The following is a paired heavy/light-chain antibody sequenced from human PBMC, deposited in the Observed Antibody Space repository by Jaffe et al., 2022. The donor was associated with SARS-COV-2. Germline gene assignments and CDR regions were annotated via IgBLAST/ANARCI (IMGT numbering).Light chain of an antibody. J-gene: IGKJ5*01. CDR1: QSVSSSY. CDR3: QQYGSSPPVT. V-gene: IGKV3D-20*01. CDR2: DAS. Sequence: EIVLTQSPATLSLSPGERATLSCGASQSVSSSYLAWYQQKPGLAPRLLIYDASSRATGIPDRFSGSGSGTDFTLTISRLEPEDFAVYYCQQYGSSPPVTFGQGTRLEIK.
Heavy chain of an antibody. Sequence: QITLKESGPTLVKPTQTLTLTCTFSGFSLSTSGVGVGWIRQPPGKALEWLALIYWDDDKRYSPSLKSRLTITKDTSKNQVVLTMTNMDPVDTATYYCAHTLGSYYYGSGSYYSSQRRGAKPCYMDVWGKGTTVTVSS. D-gene: IGHD3-10*01. V-gene: IGHV2-5*02. CDR1: GFSLSTSGVG. CDR3: AHTLGSYYYGSGSYYSSQRRGAKPCYMDV. CDR2: IYWDDDK. J-gene: IGHJ6*03.